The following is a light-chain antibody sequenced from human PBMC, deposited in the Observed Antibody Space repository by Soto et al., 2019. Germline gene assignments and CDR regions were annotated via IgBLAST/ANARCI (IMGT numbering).Light chain of an antibody. CDR3: QQRGSWPQLT. J-gene: IGKJ4*01. CDR2: DAS. V-gene: IGKV3-11*01. Sequence: EIALTQSPATLSLSPVERATLSCSASQSVSSYLAWYQQKPGQAPRLLIYDASTRATGIPARFSDSGSGTDFTLTLSRLEPEDVAVYCCQQRGSWPQLTFGGGTKVDIK. CDR1: QSVSSY.